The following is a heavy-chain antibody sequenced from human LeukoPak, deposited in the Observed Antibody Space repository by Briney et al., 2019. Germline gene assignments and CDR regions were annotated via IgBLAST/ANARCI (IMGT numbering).Heavy chain of an antibody. V-gene: IGHV3-23*01. CDR2: ISNSGDGT. D-gene: IGHD6-13*01. CDR1: GFTFSNYA. Sequence: GGSLRLFCAASGFTFSNYAMGWVRQAPGKGLEWVSTISNSGDGTYYADSVKGRFTISRDNSKNTLYLQMNSLRADDTAVYYCAKDRIVAPGTVDYWGQGTLVTVSS. J-gene: IGHJ4*02. CDR3: AKDRIVAPGTVDY.